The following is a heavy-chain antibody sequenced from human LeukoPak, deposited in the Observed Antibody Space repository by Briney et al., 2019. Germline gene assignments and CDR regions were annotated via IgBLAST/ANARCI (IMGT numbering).Heavy chain of an antibody. CDR2: ISAYNGNT. CDR1: GYTFTSYG. Sequence: ASVKVSCKASGYTFTSYGISWVRQAPGQGLEWMGWISAYNGNTNYAQKLQGRVTMTTDTSTSTAYMELRSLRSDDTAVYYCARDPAYDSGSYYFEGFDYWGQGTLVTVSS. J-gene: IGHJ4*02. CDR3: ARDPAYDSGSYYFEGFDY. D-gene: IGHD3-10*01. V-gene: IGHV1-18*01.